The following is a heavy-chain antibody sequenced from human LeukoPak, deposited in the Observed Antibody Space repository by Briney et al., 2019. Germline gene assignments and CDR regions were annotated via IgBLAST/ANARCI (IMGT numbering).Heavy chain of an antibody. J-gene: IGHJ4*02. CDR1: GFTYSSCS. D-gene: IGHD2-21*02. CDR3: ARAYCGGDCYRPFDY. CDR2: ISSSSSTI. Sequence: GGSLRLSCAASGFTYSSCSMNWVRQAPGKGLEWVSYISSSSSTIYYADSVKGRFTISRDNSKNTLYLQMNSLRAEDTAVYYCARAYCGGDCYRPFDYWGQGTLVTVSS. V-gene: IGHV3-48*01.